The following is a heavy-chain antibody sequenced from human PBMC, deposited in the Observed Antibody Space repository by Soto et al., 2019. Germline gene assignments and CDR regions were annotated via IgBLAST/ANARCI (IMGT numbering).Heavy chain of an antibody. J-gene: IGHJ5*02. CDR2: IIKDGSEK. V-gene: IGHV3-7*03. CDR3: ARDWGGLGH. CDR1: GFTFSNYW. D-gene: IGHD3-10*01. Sequence: PGGALRLSCAASGFTFSNYWMTWVRQAPGKGLEWVPNIIKDGSEKSYVDSEKGRVTISRDNAKNSLYLEMNSLRVEDTGVYYCARDWGGLGHWGQGTLVTVSS.